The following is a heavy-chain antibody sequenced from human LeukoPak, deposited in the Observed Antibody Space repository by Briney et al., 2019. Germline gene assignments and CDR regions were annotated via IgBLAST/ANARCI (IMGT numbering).Heavy chain of an antibody. CDR2: IKEDGGVK. CDR3: ARDRAYSTYDY. J-gene: IGHJ4*02. Sequence: PGGSLRLSCTGSGFSFSNAWMTWVRQAPGKGLEWVADIKEDGGVKNYVEYVKGRFTISRDNAKNSLHLQMSSLRLEDTAVYYCARDRAYSTYDYWGQGTLVRVSS. V-gene: IGHV3-7*01. CDR1: GFSFSNAW. D-gene: IGHD2/OR15-2a*01.